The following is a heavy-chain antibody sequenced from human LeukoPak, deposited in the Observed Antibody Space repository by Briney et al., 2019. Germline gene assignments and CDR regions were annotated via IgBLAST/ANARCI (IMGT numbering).Heavy chain of an antibody. CDR3: ARGSGWYNPPDY. D-gene: IGHD6-19*01. CDR2: IYYSGST. CDR1: GVTISSFY. V-gene: IGHV4-59*01. J-gene: IGHJ4*02. Sequence: PSVTLSLTCTGSGVTISSFYWSWIRPPPGKGLEWVGYIYYSGSTNYNPSLKSRVTISVDTSKNQFSLKLSSVTAADTAVYYCARGSGWYNPPDYWGQGTLVTVSS.